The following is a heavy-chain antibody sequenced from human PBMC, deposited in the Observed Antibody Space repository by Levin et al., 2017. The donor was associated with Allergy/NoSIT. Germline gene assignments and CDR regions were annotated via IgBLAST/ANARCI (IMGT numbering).Heavy chain of an antibody. V-gene: IGHV3-30*18. CDR3: AKDPSHYYDHTEGG. Sequence: PGGSLRLSCVASGLTFRTYAMHWVRQAPGKGLEWVAQISDDGRNTYYADSVRGRFTISRDNSKNTLYLQMVSVRPEDAAIYYCAKDPSHYYDHTEGGWGQGTLVTVSA. J-gene: IGHJ4*02. CDR2: ISDDGRNT. CDR1: GLTFRTYA. D-gene: IGHD3-22*01.